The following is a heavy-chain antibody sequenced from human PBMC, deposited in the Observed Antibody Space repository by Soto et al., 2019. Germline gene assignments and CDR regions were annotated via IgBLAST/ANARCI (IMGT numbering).Heavy chain of an antibody. J-gene: IGHJ4*02. CDR3: SGAESPDTAYFSLY. V-gene: IGHV5-51*01. Sequence: PGESLKISCRVSGFSFTAYWLGWVRQMSGKGLEWIGIIHPGDSETRYSPSFQGQVTISADRSINTAYLQMNSLNIEDSAVYYCSGAESPDTAYFSLYWGQGTPVTVSS. D-gene: IGHD1-26*01. CDR1: GFSFTAYW. CDR2: IHPGDSET.